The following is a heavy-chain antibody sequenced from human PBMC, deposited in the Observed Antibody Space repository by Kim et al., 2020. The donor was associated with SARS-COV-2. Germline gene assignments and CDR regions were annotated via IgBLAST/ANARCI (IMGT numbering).Heavy chain of an antibody. CDR2: IYHSGST. CDR3: ARLRYYGMDV. Sequence: SETLSLTCTVSGYSISSGYYRGWIRQPPGKGLEWIGSIYHSGSTYYNPSLKSRVTISVDTSKNQFSLKLSSVTAADTAVYYCARLRYYGMDVWGQGTTVTVSS. V-gene: IGHV4-38-2*02. CDR1: GYSISSGYY. J-gene: IGHJ6*02.